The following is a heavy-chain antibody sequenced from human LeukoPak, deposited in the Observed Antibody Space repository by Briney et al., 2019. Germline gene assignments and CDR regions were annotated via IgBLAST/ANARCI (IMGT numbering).Heavy chain of an antibody. D-gene: IGHD4-23*01. CDR1: GFTFSDYY. V-gene: IGHV3-11*01. CDR2: ISSSGRTI. J-gene: IGHJ4*02. CDR3: ARDTVVIDH. Sequence: GGSLRLSCAASGFTFSDYYMSWIRQAPGKGLEWVSCISSSGRTISYADSVKGRFTISRDNAKNSVYLQMNSLRAEDTAVYYCARDTVVIDHWGQGTLVTVSS.